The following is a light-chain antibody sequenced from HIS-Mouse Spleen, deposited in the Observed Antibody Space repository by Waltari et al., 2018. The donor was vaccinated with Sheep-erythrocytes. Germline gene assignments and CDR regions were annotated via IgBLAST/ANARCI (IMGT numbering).Light chain of an antibody. Sequence: QSALTPPPSVSGSPRQSHTISRTGTSSDLVCYNLLPRYQQHPGTAPQLMIYEGSKRPSGVSNRFSGSRSGNTASLTISGLQAEDEADYYCCSYAGSSTPWVFGGGTKLTVL. CDR2: EGS. J-gene: IGLJ3*02. CDR1: SSDLVCYNL. CDR3: CSYAGSSTPWV. V-gene: IGLV2-23*01.